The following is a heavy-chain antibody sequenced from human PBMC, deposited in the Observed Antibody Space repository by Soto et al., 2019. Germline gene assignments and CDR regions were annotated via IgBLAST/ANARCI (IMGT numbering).Heavy chain of an antibody. CDR1: GGTFSSYA. CDR3: AREGRSGGSCYSCLDP. CDR2: IIPIFGTA. J-gene: IGHJ5*02. V-gene: IGHV1-69*13. Sequence: ASVKVSCKASGGTFSSYAISWVRQAPGQGLEWMGGIIPIFGTANYAQKFQGRVTITADESTSTAYMELSSLRSEDTAVYYCAREGRSGGSCYSCLDPWGQGTLVTVYS. D-gene: IGHD2-15*01.